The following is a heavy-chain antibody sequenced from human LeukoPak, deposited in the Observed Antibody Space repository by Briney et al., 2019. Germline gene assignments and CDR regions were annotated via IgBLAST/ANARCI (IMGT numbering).Heavy chain of an antibody. J-gene: IGHJ4*02. CDR3: ARGEKPYDY. D-gene: IGHD1-26*01. CDR1: GYTFTYYV. V-gene: IGHV1-18*01. Sequence: ASVKVSCKTSGYTFTYYVISWVRQAPGQGLEWMGWINAYNGNTNDAQKFQGRVTMTTDTSTSTAYMELRSLRSDDTAVFYCARGEKPYDYWGQGTLISVSS. CDR2: INAYNGNT.